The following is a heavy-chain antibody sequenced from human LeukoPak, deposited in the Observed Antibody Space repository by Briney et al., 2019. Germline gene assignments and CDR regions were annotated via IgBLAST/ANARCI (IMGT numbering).Heavy chain of an antibody. Sequence: SETLSLTCTVSGGSISSGSYYWNWIRQPAGKGLEWIGRIYTSGGTNYNPSLKSRVTISADTSKNQFSLKLTSVTAADTAVYYCASIVGARFGDYWGQGTLVTVSS. CDR3: ASIVGARFGDY. D-gene: IGHD1-26*01. V-gene: IGHV4-61*02. J-gene: IGHJ4*02. CDR2: IYTSGGT. CDR1: GGSISSGSYY.